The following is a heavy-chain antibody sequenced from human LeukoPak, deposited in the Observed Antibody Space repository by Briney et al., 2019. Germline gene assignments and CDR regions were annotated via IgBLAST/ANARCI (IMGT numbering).Heavy chain of an antibody. CDR1: GGTFSSYA. CDR2: ISAYNGNT. V-gene: IGHV1-18*01. CDR3: ARFPRDFVVVPAASDAFDI. D-gene: IGHD2-2*01. Sequence: ASVKVSCKASGGTFSSYAISWVRQAPGQGLEWMGWISAYNGNTNYAQKLQGRVTMTTDTSTSTAYMELRSLRSDDTAAYYCARFPRDFVVVPAASDAFDIWGQGTMVTVSS. J-gene: IGHJ3*02.